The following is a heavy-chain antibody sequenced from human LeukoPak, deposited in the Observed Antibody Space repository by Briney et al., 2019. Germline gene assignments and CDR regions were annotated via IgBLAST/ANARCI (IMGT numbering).Heavy chain of an antibody. J-gene: IGHJ4*02. CDR1: GYTLGSYG. CDR3: ARFGELYFDS. V-gene: IGHV1-18*01. Sequence: AVQVSCRACGYTLGSYGYSWVRQAPGQGLEWMEWIKRYNGNTKYAQKVQGRVAMTTDTSTSTAYMELRRLISDDRVVYYYARFGELYFDSWGKGTLVTVSS. D-gene: IGHD3-10*01. CDR2: IKRYNGNT.